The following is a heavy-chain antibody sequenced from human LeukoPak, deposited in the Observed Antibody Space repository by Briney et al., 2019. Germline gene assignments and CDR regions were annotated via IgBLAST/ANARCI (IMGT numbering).Heavy chain of an antibody. CDR2: IIPIFGTP. CDR3: ASPVIAAAGHGAFNI. Sequence: SVKVSCKASGGTFSSYAVNRVRQAPGQGLEWMGGIIPIFGTPDYAQKFQGRVTIIRDESTSTAHMELSSLRSEDTAVYYCASPVIAAAGHGAFNIWGQGTMVTVSS. CDR1: GGTFSSYA. V-gene: IGHV1-69*05. D-gene: IGHD6-13*01. J-gene: IGHJ3*02.